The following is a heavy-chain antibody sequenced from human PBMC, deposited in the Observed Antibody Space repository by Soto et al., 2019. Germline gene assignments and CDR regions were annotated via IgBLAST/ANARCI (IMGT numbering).Heavy chain of an antibody. J-gene: IGHJ4*02. Sequence: GGSLRLSCAASGFTFSSYAMSWVRQAPGKGLEWVSAISGSGGSTYYADSVKGRFPISRDDSKNTLYLQMHSLGAEETAVYYCAKLYVLRFLEWLLYDESLDYWGQGTLVTVSS. CDR2: ISGSGGST. CDR1: GFTFSSYA. CDR3: AKLYVLRFLEWLLYDESLDY. D-gene: IGHD3-3*01. V-gene: IGHV3-23*01.